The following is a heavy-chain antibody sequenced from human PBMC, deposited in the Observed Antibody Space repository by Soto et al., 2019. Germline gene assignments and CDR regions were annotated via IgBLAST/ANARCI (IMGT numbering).Heavy chain of an antibody. V-gene: IGHV4-59*01. CDR1: GGSISSYY. CDR3: ARVPLTAMRIVFDY. D-gene: IGHD5-18*01. CDR2: IYYSGST. Sequence: PSETLSLTCTVSGGSISSYYWSWIRQPPGKGLEWIGYIYYSGSTNYNPSLKSRVTISVDTSKNQFSLKLSSVTAADTAVYYCARVPLTAMRIVFDYWGQGTLVTVSS. J-gene: IGHJ4*02.